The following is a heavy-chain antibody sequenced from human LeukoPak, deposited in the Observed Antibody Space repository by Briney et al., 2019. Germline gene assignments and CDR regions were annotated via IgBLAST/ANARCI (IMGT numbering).Heavy chain of an antibody. CDR3: ARFSSGWFYFDY. CDR1: GGSISSSSYY. V-gene: IGHV4-39*07. J-gene: IGHJ4*02. D-gene: IGHD6-19*01. CDR2: IHYSGST. Sequence: SETLSLTCTVSGGSISSSSYYWGWIRQPPGKGLEWIGSIHYSGSTNYNPSLKSRVTISVDTSKNQFSLKLSSVTAADTAVYYCARFSSGWFYFDYWGQGTLVTVSS.